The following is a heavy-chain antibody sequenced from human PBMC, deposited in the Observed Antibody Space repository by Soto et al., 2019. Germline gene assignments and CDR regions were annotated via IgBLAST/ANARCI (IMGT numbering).Heavy chain of an antibody. CDR1: GGTFSSYA. J-gene: IGHJ6*02. D-gene: IGHD2-15*01. CDR3: RTPSSGGPYYGMDV. Sequence: SVKVSCKASGGTFSSYAISWVRQAPGQGLEWMGGIIPIFGTANYAQKFQGRVTITADESTSTAYMELSSLRSEDTAVYYCRTPSSGGPYYGMDVWGQGTTVTVSS. CDR2: IIPIFGTA. V-gene: IGHV1-69*13.